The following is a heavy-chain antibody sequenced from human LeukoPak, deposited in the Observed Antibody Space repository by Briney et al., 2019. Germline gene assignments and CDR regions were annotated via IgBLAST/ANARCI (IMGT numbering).Heavy chain of an antibody. CDR2: INHSGST. V-gene: IGHV4-34*01. D-gene: IGHD6-6*01. J-gene: IGHJ6*02. CDR3: ARELPRSYGMDV. Sequence: SETLPLTCAVYGGSFSGYYWSWIRQPPGKGLEWIGEINHSGSTNYNPSLKSRVTISVDTSKNQFSLKLSSVTAADTAVYYCARELPRSYGMDVWGQGTTVTVSS. CDR1: GGSFSGYY.